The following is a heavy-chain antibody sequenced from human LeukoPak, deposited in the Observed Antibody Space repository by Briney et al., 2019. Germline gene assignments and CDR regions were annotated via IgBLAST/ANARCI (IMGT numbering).Heavy chain of an antibody. J-gene: IGHJ4*02. CDR2: INPNSGGT. CDR1: GYTFTVYY. Sequence: GASVKVSCKASGYTFTVYYMHWVRQAPGQGLEWMGWINPNSGGTNYAQKFQGRVTMTRDTSISTAYMELSRLRSDDTAVYYCARSGSAYCGGDCQSTFDYWGQGTLVTVSS. V-gene: IGHV1-2*02. D-gene: IGHD2-21*02. CDR3: ARSGSAYCGGDCQSTFDY.